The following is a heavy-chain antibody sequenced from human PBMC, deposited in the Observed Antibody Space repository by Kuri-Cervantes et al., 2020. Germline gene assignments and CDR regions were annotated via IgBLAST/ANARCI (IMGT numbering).Heavy chain of an antibody. J-gene: IGHJ6*02. D-gene: IGHD2-15*01. CDR1: GFTFSNAW. Sequence: GESLKISCAASGFTFSNAWMSWVRQAPGKGLEWVGRIKSKTDGGTTDHAAPVKGRFTISRDDSKNTLYLQMNSLKTEDTAVYYCTTGLCSGGSCYHFHYYYGMDVWGQGTTVTVSS. CDR2: IKSKTDGGTT. V-gene: IGHV3-15*01. CDR3: TTGLCSGGSCYHFHYYYGMDV.